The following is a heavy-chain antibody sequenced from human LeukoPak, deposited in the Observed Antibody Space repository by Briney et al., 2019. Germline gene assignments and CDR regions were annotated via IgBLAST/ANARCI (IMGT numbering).Heavy chain of an antibody. D-gene: IGHD2-2*01. CDR3: ARGGTRYCTSTSCSDYYFYGMDV. Sequence: ASVTVSFKASGYTFSNYDINWVRQPTGQGLEWMGWMNPNSANTGYAQKFQGRVTMTRNTSINTAYMELSSLRSEDTAVYYCARGGTRYCTSTSCSDYYFYGMDVWGQGTTVTVSS. J-gene: IGHJ6*02. CDR2: MNPNSANT. CDR1: GYTFSNYD. V-gene: IGHV1-8*01.